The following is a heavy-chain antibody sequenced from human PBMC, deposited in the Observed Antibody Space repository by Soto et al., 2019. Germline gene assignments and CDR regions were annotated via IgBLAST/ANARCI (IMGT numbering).Heavy chain of an antibody. CDR1: GFTISDAW. J-gene: IGHJ4*01. CDR2: IKSLPDGGTT. V-gene: IGHV3-15*06. Sequence: EVQLMESGGGLVKPGGSLRLSCAASGFTISDAWVNWVRQAPGMGLEWVGRIKSLPDGGTTNFAAPVQGRFAISRDDSKNIVHLQINSLNAEDTAIYYGSADSPFSSVFVRHHYLGHGPLVIVSS. D-gene: IGHD6-6*01. CDR3: SADSPFSSVFVRHHY.